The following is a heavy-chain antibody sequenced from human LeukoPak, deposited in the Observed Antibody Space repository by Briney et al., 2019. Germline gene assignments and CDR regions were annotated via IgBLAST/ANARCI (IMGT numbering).Heavy chain of an antibody. CDR2: ISYDGSNK. D-gene: IGHD6-13*01. Sequence: GRSLRLSCAASGFTFSSYAMHWVRQAPGKGLEWVAVISYDGSNKYYADSVKGRFTISRDNSKNTLYLQMNSLRAEDTAVYYCASPSSSWPHYGMDVWGQGTTVTVSS. V-gene: IGHV3-30-3*01. CDR3: ASPSSSWPHYGMDV. CDR1: GFTFSSYA. J-gene: IGHJ6*02.